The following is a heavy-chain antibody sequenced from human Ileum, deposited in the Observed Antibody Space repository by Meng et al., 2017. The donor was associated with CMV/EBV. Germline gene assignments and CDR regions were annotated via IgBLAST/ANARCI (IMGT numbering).Heavy chain of an antibody. CDR2: ILPLFNIS. D-gene: IGHD5-18*01. V-gene: IGHV1-69*12. Sequence: QVHLGQPGAEVKKPGSSVKVSCKASGGSLNSFSITWVRQAPGQGLEWMGGILPLFNISYYAQSFQGRIIITADESTSTVYMEVGGLRPEDTAMYYCAKEEDTSMVGVNWFDPWGQGTLVTVSS. J-gene: IGHJ5*02. CDR3: AKEEDTSMVGVNWFDP. CDR1: GGSLNSFS.